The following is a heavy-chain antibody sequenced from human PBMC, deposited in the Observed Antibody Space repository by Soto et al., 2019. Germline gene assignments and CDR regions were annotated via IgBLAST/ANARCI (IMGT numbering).Heavy chain of an antibody. CDR1: GLTFSDYW. D-gene: IGHD1-1*01. CDR2: IKRDGSEK. J-gene: IGHJ4*02. V-gene: IGHV3-7*01. Sequence: GGSLRHSCAASGLTFSDYWMSWVRQAPGKGLEWVANIKRDGSEKYYVDSVKGRFTISRDNAKNSLWLQMNSLRAEDTAVYYCARDWERFDYWGQGTLVTVSS. CDR3: ARDWERFDY.